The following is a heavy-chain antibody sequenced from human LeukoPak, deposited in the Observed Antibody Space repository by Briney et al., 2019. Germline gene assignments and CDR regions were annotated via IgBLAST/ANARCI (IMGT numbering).Heavy chain of an antibody. CDR3: ARDRSGLYYFDY. CDR1: GGSISGGGYF. CDR2: MYYSGSS. V-gene: IGHV4-31*03. J-gene: IGHJ4*02. Sequence: SQTLSLTCTVSGGSISGGGYFWSWIRQHPGRGLEWIGYMYYSGSSYYNPSLKSRVTISVDTSKNQFSLKLSSVTAADTAVNYCARDRSGLYYFDYWGQGTLVTVSS. D-gene: IGHD5-12*01.